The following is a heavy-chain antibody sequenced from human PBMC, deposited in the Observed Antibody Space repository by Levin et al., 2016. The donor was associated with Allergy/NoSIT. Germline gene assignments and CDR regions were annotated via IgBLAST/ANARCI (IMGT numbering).Heavy chain of an antibody. Sequence: ASVKVSCKASGYTFTGYYMHWVRQAPGQGLEWMGWINPNSGGTNYAQKFQGRVTMTRDTSISTAYMELSRLRSDDTAVYYCARESGITGTTRGRARFFDYWGQGTLVTVSS. J-gene: IGHJ4*02. CDR1: GYTFTGYY. CDR2: INPNSGGT. CDR3: ARESGITGTTRGRARFFDY. V-gene: IGHV1-2*02. D-gene: IGHD1-7*01.